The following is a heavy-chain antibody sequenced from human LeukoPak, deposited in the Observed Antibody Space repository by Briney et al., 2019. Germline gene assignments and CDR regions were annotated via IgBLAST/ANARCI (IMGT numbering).Heavy chain of an antibody. J-gene: IGHJ4*02. CDR2: INPNSGDT. V-gene: IGHV1-2*02. CDR3: ARDQTYSLLRYFDWFPFDY. CDR1: GYTFTDYY. Sequence: ASVKVSCKASGYTFTDYYINWVRQAPGQGLEWIGWINPNSGDTNYAQKFQDRVTMTRDTSISTAYMELSRLRSDDTAVYYCARDQTYSLLRYFDWFPFDYWGQGTLVTVSS. D-gene: IGHD3-9*01.